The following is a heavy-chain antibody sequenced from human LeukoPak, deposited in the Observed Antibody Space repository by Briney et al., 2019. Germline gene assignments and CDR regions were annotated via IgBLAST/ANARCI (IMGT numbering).Heavy chain of an antibody. CDR2: INPNSGGT. CDR3: ATAPAGWLVPFDY. D-gene: IGHD6-19*01. CDR1: GYTFTGYY. J-gene: IGHJ4*02. Sequence: VASVKVSCKASGYTFTGYYMHWVRQAPGQGIEWMGWINPNSGGTNYAQKFQGRVTMTRDTSISTAYMELSRLRSDDTAVYYCATAPAGWLVPFDYWGQGTLVTVSS. V-gene: IGHV1-2*02.